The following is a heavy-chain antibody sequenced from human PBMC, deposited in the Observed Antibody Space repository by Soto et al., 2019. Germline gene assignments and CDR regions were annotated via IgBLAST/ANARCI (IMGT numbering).Heavy chain of an antibody. CDR1: GFTFDDYG. V-gene: IGHV3-20*04. Sequence: GGSLRLSCAASGFTFDDYGMSWVRQAPGKGLEWVSGINWNGGSTGYADSVKGRFTISRDNAKNSLYLQMNSLRAEDTALYYCASRSLGSKNFDYWGQGTLVTVSS. J-gene: IGHJ4*02. CDR3: ASRSLGSKNFDY. D-gene: IGHD7-27*01. CDR2: INWNGGST.